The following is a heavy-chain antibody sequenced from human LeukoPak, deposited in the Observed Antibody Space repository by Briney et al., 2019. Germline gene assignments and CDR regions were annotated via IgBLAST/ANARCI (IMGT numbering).Heavy chain of an antibody. J-gene: IGHJ4*02. Sequence: GGSLTLSCAAPGFTFSGSAMHWVRQASGKGLEWIGRITSKTNSYATVYAASMNGRFTISRDDSKNTAYLHMNSLKTEDTAVYYCAGGRGWYSPDYWGQGTLVTVSS. CDR2: ITSKTNSYAT. V-gene: IGHV3-73*01. D-gene: IGHD6-19*01. CDR3: AGGRGWYSPDY. CDR1: GFTFSGSA.